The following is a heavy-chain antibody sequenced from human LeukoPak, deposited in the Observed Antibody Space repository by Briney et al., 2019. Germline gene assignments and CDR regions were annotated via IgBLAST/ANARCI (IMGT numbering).Heavy chain of an antibody. CDR3: ARGRSISNVNDPPVDY. D-gene: IGHD2/OR15-2a*01. CDR2: INPNTGDT. J-gene: IGHJ4*02. CDR1: GYTFTGYF. Sequence: GASVKVSCKASGYTFTGYFMIWLRQAPGQGLEWMAWINPNTGDTRYLQKFQGRVTVTRGTSISTVYMELNNLRFDDTAVYYCARGRSISNVNDPPVDYWGQGTLVSVSS. V-gene: IGHV1-2*02.